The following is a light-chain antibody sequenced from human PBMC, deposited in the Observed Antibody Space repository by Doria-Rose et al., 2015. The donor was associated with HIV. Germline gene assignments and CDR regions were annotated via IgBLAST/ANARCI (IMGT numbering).Light chain of an antibody. Sequence: ILVTQTPSSLSASIGDSVTITCRASKTVSPYLHSFQQEPGKAPKLLIYAASRLQSGVPPRFSGSGSGTDCTLSISGLQPGDFATYYWQQTYSSPQWTVGQGTKVE. J-gene: IGKJ1*01. V-gene: IGKV1-39*01. CDR3: QQTYSSPQWT. CDR2: AAS. CDR1: KTVSPY.